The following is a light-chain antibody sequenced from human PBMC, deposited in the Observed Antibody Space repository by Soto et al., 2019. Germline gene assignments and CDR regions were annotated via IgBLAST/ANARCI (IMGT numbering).Light chain of an antibody. V-gene: IGKV1-12*01. Sequence: IQITQSPSSVTASVGDRLTITCRASRDISNSLAWYQQTPGKAPKLLLRGASSLHRGVPARFSGGGAGTEFTLTISSLQPEDFATYYCQHTSSFPRTFGQGTKVDI. CDR1: RDISNS. J-gene: IGKJ1*01. CDR3: QHTSSFPRT. CDR2: GAS.